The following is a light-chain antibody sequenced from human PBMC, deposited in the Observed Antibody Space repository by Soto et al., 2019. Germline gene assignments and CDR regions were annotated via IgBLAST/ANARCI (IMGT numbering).Light chain of an antibody. CDR1: QSVSSF. CDR3: QQRSNWPQT. V-gene: IGKV3-11*01. J-gene: IGKJ1*01. CDR2: DAS. Sequence: EIVLTQSPATLSMSPGERATLSCRASQSVSSFLVWYQQKPGQAPRLLIYDASNRATGIPARFSGSGSGTDFTLTISSLEPEDFAAYYWQQRSNWPQTFGQGTKVEIK.